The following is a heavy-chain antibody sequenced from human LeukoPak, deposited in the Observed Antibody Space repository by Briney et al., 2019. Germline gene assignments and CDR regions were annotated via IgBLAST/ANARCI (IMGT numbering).Heavy chain of an antibody. J-gene: IGHJ6*02. V-gene: IGHV3-23*01. D-gene: IGHD2-2*01. CDR1: GCTFSRYY. CDR3: AKIVVPAAYYFYGMDI. Sequence: GGSLRLSCAASGCTFSRYYMAWVRQTPGKGLEWVSGVSGNGLKTFYADSVKGRFTISRDNSKKTVDLQMNNLRVEDSAIFYCAKIVVPAAYYFYGMDIWGPGTTVTVSS. CDR2: VSGNGLKT.